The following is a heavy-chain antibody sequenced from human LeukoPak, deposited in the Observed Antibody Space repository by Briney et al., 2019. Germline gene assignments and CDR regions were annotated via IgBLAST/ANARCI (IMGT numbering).Heavy chain of an antibody. D-gene: IGHD1-26*01. J-gene: IGHJ3*02. Sequence: GESLKISCKASGYSFTSYWIGWVRQMPGKGLEWMGIIHPGDSDTRNSPSLQGQVTISADKSISTAYLQWSSLKASDSAMYYCARTVGQPAGRGAFDMWGQGTMVTVSS. CDR3: ARTVGQPAGRGAFDM. CDR2: IHPGDSDT. V-gene: IGHV5-51*01. CDR1: GYSFTSYW.